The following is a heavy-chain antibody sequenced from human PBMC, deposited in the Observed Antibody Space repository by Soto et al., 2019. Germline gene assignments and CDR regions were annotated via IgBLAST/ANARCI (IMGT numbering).Heavy chain of an antibody. CDR2: IYYSGST. Sequence: SETLSLTCTVSGGSISSSSYYWGWIRQPPGKGLEWIGSIYYSGSTYYNPSLKSRVTISVDTSKNQFSLKLSSVTAADTAVYYCASDGTVTPYYYYYGMDVWGQGTTVTVSS. CDR1: GGSISSSSYY. J-gene: IGHJ6*02. V-gene: IGHV4-39*01. CDR3: ASDGTVTPYYYYYGMDV. D-gene: IGHD4-17*01.